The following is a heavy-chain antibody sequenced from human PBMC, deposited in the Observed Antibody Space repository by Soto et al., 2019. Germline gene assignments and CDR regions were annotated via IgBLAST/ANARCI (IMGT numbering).Heavy chain of an antibody. CDR3: ASASGLRYFDWLSPTY. CDR2: ISYDGRTK. V-gene: IGHV3-30*04. CDR1: GFTFRSYA. J-gene: IGHJ4*02. D-gene: IGHD3-9*01. Sequence: ESGGGVVQPGRSLRLSCAASGFTFRSYAMHWVRQAPGKGLEWVAVISYDGRTKYYADSVKGRFTISRDNSKNTLYLHMDSLRTEDTAVYYCASASGLRYFDWLSPTYWGQGTLVTVSS.